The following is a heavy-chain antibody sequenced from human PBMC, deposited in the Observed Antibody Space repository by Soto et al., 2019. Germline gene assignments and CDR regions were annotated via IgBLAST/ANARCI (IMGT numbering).Heavy chain of an antibody. Sequence: QVQLQESGPGLVKPSETLSLTCSVSGGSVNDYYWSWVRQPPGKGLEWIGFVYYIGSTNYNPSLKSRVTISVDTSKNQFSLKLRSVNAADTVVYYCARGANYYYYHGSDVWGQGTTVTVSS. CDR1: GGSVNDYY. CDR3: ARGANYYYYHGSDV. J-gene: IGHJ6*02. D-gene: IGHD1-26*01. CDR2: VYYIGST. V-gene: IGHV4-59*02.